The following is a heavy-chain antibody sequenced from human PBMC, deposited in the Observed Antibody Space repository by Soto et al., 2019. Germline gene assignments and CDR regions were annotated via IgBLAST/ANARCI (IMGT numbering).Heavy chain of an antibody. D-gene: IGHD3-10*01. CDR2: IYYSGSI. V-gene: IGHV4-59*01. Sequence: SETLSLTSTVSGGSINSYYWSWIRQPPGKGLEWIGYIYYSGSINYNPSLKSRVTISVDTSKNQFSLKLSSVTAADTAVYYCARVWGGAFDIWAQATMVTVSS. J-gene: IGHJ3*02. CDR1: GGSINSYY. CDR3: ARVWGGAFDI.